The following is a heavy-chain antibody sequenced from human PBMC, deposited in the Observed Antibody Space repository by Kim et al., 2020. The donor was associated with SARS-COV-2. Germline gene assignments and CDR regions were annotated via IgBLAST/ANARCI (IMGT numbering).Heavy chain of an antibody. V-gene: IGHV3-15*01. CDR3: TTDRITGTHYYYYGMDV. CDR2: IKSKTDGGTT. Sequence: GGSLRLSCAASGFTFSNAWMSWVRQAPGKGLEWVGRIKSKTDGGTTDYAAPVKGRFTISRDDSKNTLYLQMNSLKTEDTAVYYCTTDRITGTHYYYYGMDVWGQGTTVTVSS. CDR1: GFTFSNAW. D-gene: IGHD1-7*01. J-gene: IGHJ6*02.